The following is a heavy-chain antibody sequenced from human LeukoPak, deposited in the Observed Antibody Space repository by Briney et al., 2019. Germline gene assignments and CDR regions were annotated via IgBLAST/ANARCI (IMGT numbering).Heavy chain of an antibody. D-gene: IGHD2-2*02. CDR2: INPNSGGT. CDR3: ATLYPIDGFDP. J-gene: IGHJ5*02. CDR1: GYTFTGYY. Sequence: GASVKVSCKAPGYTFTGYYMHWVRQAPGQGLEWMGWINPNSGGTNYAQKFQGRVTMARDTSISTAYMELSRLRSDDTAVYYCATLYPIDGFDPWGQGTLVTVSS. V-gene: IGHV1-2*02.